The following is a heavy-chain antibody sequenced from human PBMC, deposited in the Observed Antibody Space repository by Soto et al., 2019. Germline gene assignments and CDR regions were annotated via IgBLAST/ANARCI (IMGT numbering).Heavy chain of an antibody. CDR2: IYYSGST. D-gene: IGHD2-2*01. J-gene: IGHJ6*02. V-gene: IGHV4-59*01. Sequence: SETLSLTCTVSGGAISGYYWSWIRPPPGKGLEWIGYIYYSGSTNSNPSLKSRVTISVDTSKNQFSLKLSSVTAADTAVYYCVRTPGNYYGMDVWGPGTTVTVS. CDR1: GGAISGYY. CDR3: VRTPGNYYGMDV.